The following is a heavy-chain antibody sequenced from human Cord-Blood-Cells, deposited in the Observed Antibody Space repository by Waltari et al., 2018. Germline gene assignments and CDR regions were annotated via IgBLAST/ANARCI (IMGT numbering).Heavy chain of an antibody. CDR2: ISAYNGNT. CDR3: ARAPPYCTNGVCYDAFDI. V-gene: IGHV1-18*01. Sequence: VQLVQSGAEVKKPEASLKVPCKASGYPFTSYGIRWGRQAPGQGLEWMGWISAYNGNTNYAQKLQGRVTMTTDTSTSTAYMELRSLRSDDTAVYYCARAPPYCTNGVCYDAFDIWGQGTMVTVSS. CDR1: GYPFTSYG. J-gene: IGHJ3*02. D-gene: IGHD2-8*01.